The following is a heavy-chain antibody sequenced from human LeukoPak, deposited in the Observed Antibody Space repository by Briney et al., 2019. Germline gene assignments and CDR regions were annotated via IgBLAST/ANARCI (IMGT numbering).Heavy chain of an antibody. CDR1: GFTLIRHE. CDR3: VRDLGRESIFDY. V-gene: IGHV3-48*03. D-gene: IGHD7-27*01. Sequence: GGSLRLSCAASGFTLIRHEMNWVRQAPGKGLEWVSFISRSGRNTDYADSVKGRFTISRDNAKNSLFLQMNSLRAEDTAVYYCVRDLGRESIFDYWGQGTLVTVSS. J-gene: IGHJ4*02. CDR2: ISRSGRNT.